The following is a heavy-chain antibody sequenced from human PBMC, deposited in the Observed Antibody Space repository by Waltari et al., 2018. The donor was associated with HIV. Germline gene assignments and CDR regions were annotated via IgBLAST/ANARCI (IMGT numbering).Heavy chain of an antibody. J-gene: IGHJ2*01. D-gene: IGHD3-10*01. Sequence: EVQLLESGGCLVQPGGSLGFSCINPGFSFLAHDMVWVLQPPGSGLEWVSSVGASFVDTFYTDSVKGRFTVSRDNSKNTLFLQMHSLRVDDTAVYYCASQSRVLDSEFREGWFFHLWGRGTLVSVSS. CDR2: VGASFVDT. CDR1: GFSFLAHD. CDR3: ASQSRVLDSEFREGWFFHL. V-gene: IGHV3-23*01.